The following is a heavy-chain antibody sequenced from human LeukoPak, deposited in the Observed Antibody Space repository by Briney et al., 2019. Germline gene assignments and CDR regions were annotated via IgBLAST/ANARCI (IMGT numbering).Heavy chain of an antibody. CDR1: GVSISSYY. V-gene: IGHV4-4*07. CDR3: ARDWRYCSGGSCSYYFDY. CDR2: IYTSGST. Sequence: SETLSLTCTVSGVSISSYYWSWIRQPAGKGLEWIGRIYTSGSTNYNPSFNSRVTISVDKSKNHLSLNLSSVTVADTAVYYCARDWRYCSGGSCSYYFDYWGQGALVTVSS. D-gene: IGHD2-15*01. J-gene: IGHJ4*02.